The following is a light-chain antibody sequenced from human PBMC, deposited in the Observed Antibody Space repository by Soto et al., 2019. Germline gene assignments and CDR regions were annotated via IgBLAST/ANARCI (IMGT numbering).Light chain of an antibody. J-gene: IGKJ1*01. CDR3: MQGTHWAGA. Sequence: DVVMTQSPLSLPVTLGQPASISCRSSQSLVYSDGHTYLSWFHQRPGQSPRRLIYKVSKRDSGVPDRFSGSGSGTDFTLKISRVEAEDVGVYYCMQGTHWAGAFGQGTKVEIK. CDR1: QSLVYSDGHTY. V-gene: IGKV2-30*01. CDR2: KVS.